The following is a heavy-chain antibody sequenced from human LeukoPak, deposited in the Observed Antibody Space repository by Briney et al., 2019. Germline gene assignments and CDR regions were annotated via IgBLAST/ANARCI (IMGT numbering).Heavy chain of an antibody. V-gene: IGHV4-34*01. J-gene: IGHJ4*02. D-gene: IGHD4-4*01. CDR2: INHSGST. Sequence: KTSETLSLTCAVYGGSFSGYYWSWIRQPPGKGLEWIGEINHSGSTNYNPSLKSRVTISVDTSKNQFSLKLSSVTAADTAVYYCARGRPDYSGGYYFDYWGQGTLVTVSS. CDR1: GGSFSGYY. CDR3: ARGRPDYSGGYYFDY.